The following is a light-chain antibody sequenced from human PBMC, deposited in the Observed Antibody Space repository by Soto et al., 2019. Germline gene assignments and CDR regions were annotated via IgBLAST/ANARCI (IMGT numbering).Light chain of an antibody. CDR2: EGS. CDR3: CSYAGSSTSFV. J-gene: IGLJ1*01. Sequence: QSVLTQPASVSGYPGQSITISCTGTSSDVGSYNLVSWYQQHPGKAPKLMIYEGSKRPSGVSNRFSGSKSGNTASLTISGLQAEDEADYYCCSYAGSSTSFVFGTGTKLTVL. V-gene: IGLV2-23*01. CDR1: SSDVGSYNL.